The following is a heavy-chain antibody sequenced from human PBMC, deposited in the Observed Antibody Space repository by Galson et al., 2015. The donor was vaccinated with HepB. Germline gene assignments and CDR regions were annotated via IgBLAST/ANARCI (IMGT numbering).Heavy chain of an antibody. J-gene: IGHJ6*02. CDR1: EFTFSDYY. CDR3: ARRYCTSTNCYELDV. CDR2: ISGTSSYT. Sequence: SLRLSCAVSEFTFSDYYMSWIRQAPGKGLEWVSYISGTSSYTKYADSVKGRSTISRDNAKNSLYLQMNSLRAEDTAIYYCARRYCTSTNCYELDVWGQGATVTVSS. D-gene: IGHD2-2*01. V-gene: IGHV3-11*06.